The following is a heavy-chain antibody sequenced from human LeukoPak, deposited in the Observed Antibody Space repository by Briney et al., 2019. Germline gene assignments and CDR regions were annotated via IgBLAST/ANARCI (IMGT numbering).Heavy chain of an antibody. Sequence: GGSLRLSCAASGFTFSSYWMHWVRQAPGKGLEWVAVISYDGSNKYYADSVKGRFTISRDNSKNTLYLQMNSLRAEDTAVYYCARAPAVADPNWFDPWGQGTLVTVSS. CDR2: ISYDGSNK. V-gene: IGHV3-30*03. CDR1: GFTFSSYW. J-gene: IGHJ5*02. D-gene: IGHD6-19*01. CDR3: ARAPAVADPNWFDP.